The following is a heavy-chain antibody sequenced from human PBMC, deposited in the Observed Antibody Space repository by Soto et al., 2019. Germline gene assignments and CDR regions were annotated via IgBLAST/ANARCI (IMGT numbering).Heavy chain of an antibody. CDR2: IYYRGST. CDR3: ARSLGGQDAFDI. Sequence: PSETLSLTCTVSGVSISSGGYYGNWIRQHPGKGLEWIAYIYYRGSTYYNPSLKSRVTISVDTSKNQFSLKLSSVTAADTAVYYCARSLGGQDAFDIWGQGTIVT. CDR1: GVSISSGGYY. J-gene: IGHJ3*02. D-gene: IGHD1-26*01. V-gene: IGHV4-31*03.